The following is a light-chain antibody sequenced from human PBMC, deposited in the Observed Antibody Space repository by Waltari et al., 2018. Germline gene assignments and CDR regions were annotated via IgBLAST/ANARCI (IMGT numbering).Light chain of an antibody. Sequence: SSDLTQDPAVSVALGQTVRITCQGDILRTYYGNWCRQKPGQPPEIVIFGKNTRPSGIPDRFAASSSGNTASLIITGAQAEDEADYYCSSRELSGHVVFGGGTRLTVL. J-gene: IGLJ2*01. CDR3: SSRELSGHVV. CDR2: GKN. V-gene: IGLV3-19*01. CDR1: ILRTYY.